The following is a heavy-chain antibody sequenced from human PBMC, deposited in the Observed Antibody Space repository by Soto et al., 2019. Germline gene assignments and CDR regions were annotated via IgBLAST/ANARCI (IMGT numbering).Heavy chain of an antibody. D-gene: IGHD2-2*01. Sequence: SETLSLTCTVSGGSISSNSYYWGWIRQPPGKGLEWIGSIYYSGSTYYNPSLKSRVTISVDTSKNQFSLKLSSVTAADTAVYYCARHWIVVVPAASYWFDPWGQGTLVTVSS. CDR1: GGSISSNSYY. CDR2: IYYSGST. CDR3: ARHWIVVVPAASYWFDP. V-gene: IGHV4-39*01. J-gene: IGHJ5*02.